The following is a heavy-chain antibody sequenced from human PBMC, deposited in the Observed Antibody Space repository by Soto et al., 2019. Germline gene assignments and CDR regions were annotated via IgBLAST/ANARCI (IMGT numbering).Heavy chain of an antibody. CDR2: ISAYNGNT. CDR3: ARVVTGTTSWQLGMDV. Sequence: GASVKVSCKASGYTFTSYGISWVRQAPGQGLEWMGWISAYNGNTNYAQKLQGRVTMTTDTSTSTAYMELRSLRSDDTAVYYCARVVTGTTSWQLGMDVWGQGTTVTVS. V-gene: IGHV1-18*04. CDR1: GYTFTSYG. D-gene: IGHD1-7*01. J-gene: IGHJ6*02.